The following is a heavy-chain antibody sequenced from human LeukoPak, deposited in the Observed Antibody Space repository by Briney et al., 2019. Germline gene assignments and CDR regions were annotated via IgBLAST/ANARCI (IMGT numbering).Heavy chain of an antibody. CDR2: TNSDGSST. J-gene: IGHJ4*02. V-gene: IGHV3-74*01. D-gene: IGHD3-22*01. CDR3: ERVNYYDSSGYSNDY. Sequence: GGSMRLSRAVSRFTSSIYWIHWDRQAQEKGLVWVSRTNSDGSSTSYADSVTDRLTIHRDNANNPLYLQMNSLRAEDTAVYYCERVNYYDSSGYSNDYWGQGTLVTVSS. CDR1: RFTSSIYW.